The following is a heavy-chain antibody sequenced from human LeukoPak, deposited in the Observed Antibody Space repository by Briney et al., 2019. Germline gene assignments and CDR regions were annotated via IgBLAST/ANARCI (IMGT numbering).Heavy chain of an antibody. CDR1: GFTFSTYW. V-gene: IGHV3-74*01. CDR2: INSDGSST. D-gene: IGHD3-22*01. CDR3: ARASRDSSGYASGGWLWYYYDSSGYDY. Sequence: GGSLRLSCAASGFTFSTYWMHWVRQAPGKGLVWVSRINSDGSSTSYADSVKGRFTISRDNAKKSLYLHMNSLRAEDTAVYYCARASRDSSGYASGGWLWYYYDSSGYDYWGQGTLVTVSS. J-gene: IGHJ4*02.